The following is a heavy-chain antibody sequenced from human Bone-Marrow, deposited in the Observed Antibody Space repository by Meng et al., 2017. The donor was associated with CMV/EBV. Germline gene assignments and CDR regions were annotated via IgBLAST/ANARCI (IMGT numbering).Heavy chain of an antibody. Sequence: GLLQGSRPGRVKPLETLSLTCTVSGGSTSSYYWSWIRQPAGKGLEWIGRIYTSGSTNYNPSLKSRVTMSVDTSKNQFSLKLSSVTAADTAVYYCARFNSYGSGSRKFPNWFDPWGQGTLVTVSS. D-gene: IGHD3-10*01. J-gene: IGHJ5*02. CDR2: IYTSGST. CDR1: GGSTSSYY. V-gene: IGHV4-4*07. CDR3: ARFNSYGSGSRKFPNWFDP.